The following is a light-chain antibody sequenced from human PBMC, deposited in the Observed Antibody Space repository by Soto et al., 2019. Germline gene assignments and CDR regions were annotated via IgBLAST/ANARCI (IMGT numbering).Light chain of an antibody. CDR2: DAS. Sequence: EIVLTQSPATLSLSPGERATLSCRASQSVSTYLAWYQHKPGQTPRLLIYDASKRATGIPARFSGSGSGTDFTLTISSLEPEDFAVYYCQQYARSPPTFGQGTKVDIK. J-gene: IGKJ1*01. CDR3: QQYARSPPT. CDR1: QSVSTY. V-gene: IGKV3-11*01.